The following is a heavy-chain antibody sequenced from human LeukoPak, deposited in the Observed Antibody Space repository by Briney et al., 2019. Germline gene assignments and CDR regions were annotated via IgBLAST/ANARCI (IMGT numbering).Heavy chain of an antibody. V-gene: IGHV3-7*01. CDR3: ARASGTGDY. CDR1: GFTFSRYW. CDR2: MNQDGSEI. J-gene: IGHJ4*02. D-gene: IGHD6-13*01. Sequence: GGSLRLSCVGSGFTFSRYWLNWVRQAPGKGLEWVANMNQDGSEIYYLDSVKGRFTISRDNAKNSLYLQMNSLRAEDTAVYYCARASGTGDYWGQGTLVTVSS.